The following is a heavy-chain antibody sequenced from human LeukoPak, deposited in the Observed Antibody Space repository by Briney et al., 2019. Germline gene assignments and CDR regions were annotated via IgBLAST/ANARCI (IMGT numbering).Heavy chain of an antibody. Sequence: SETLSLTCAVYGGSFSGYYWSWIRQPPGKGLEWIGEINHSGSTNYNPSLKSRVTISVDTSKNQFSLKLSSVTAADTAVYYCARRGDYYGSGSYFVYWGQGTLVTVSS. CDR3: ARRGDYYGSGSYFVY. V-gene: IGHV4-34*01. D-gene: IGHD3-10*01. J-gene: IGHJ4*02. CDR2: INHSGST. CDR1: GGSFSGYY.